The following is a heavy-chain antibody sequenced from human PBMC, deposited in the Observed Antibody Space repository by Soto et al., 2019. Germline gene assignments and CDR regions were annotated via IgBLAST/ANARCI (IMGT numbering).Heavy chain of an antibody. CDR1: GYSFTSSW. CDR3: ARQACLGANCYSNLFFDN. J-gene: IGHJ4*02. Sequence: GESLKISCKGSGYSFTSSWINWVRQMPGKGLEWMGRIDPSRSYTIYNPSFQGHVTISADKSTNTAYLQWNGLKASDTAMYYCARQACLGANCYSNLFFDNWGQGTLVTVSS. D-gene: IGHD2-15*01. V-gene: IGHV5-10-1*01. CDR2: IDPSRSYT.